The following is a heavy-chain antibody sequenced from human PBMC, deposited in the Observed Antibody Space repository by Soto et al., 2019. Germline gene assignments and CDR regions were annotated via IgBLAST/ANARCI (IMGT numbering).Heavy chain of an antibody. CDR3: ARSGSEVDY. CDR1: GFTFSHYW. CDR2: IKEDGSEK. D-gene: IGHD3-10*01. V-gene: IGHV3-7*01. J-gene: IGHJ4*02. Sequence: EVQLVESGGDLVQPGGSLRLSCAVSGFTFSHYWMTWVRQAPGKGLEWVANIKEDGSEKNYVDSVKGRFTISRDIAKNSLYLQMNSLRAEDTAVYYCARSGSEVDYWGQGTLVIVSS.